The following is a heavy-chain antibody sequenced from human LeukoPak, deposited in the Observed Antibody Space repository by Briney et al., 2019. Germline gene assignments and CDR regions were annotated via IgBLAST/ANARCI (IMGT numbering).Heavy chain of an antibody. V-gene: IGHV5-51*01. D-gene: IGHD3-22*01. CDR2: IVPGASDSNI. Sequence: NRGESLKISCKGSGYSFTDYWIGWVRQMPGQGLEWMAIIVPGASDSNIRYSPSFQGQVTISADKSISTAYLQWSSLKASDTAMYYCARAPTTYYYDSSGYYFSPDAFDIWGQGTMVTVSS. J-gene: IGHJ3*02. CDR1: GYSFTDYW. CDR3: ARAPTTYYYDSSGYYFSPDAFDI.